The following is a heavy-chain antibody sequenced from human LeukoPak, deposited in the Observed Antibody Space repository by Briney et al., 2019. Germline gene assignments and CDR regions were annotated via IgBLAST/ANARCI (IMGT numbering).Heavy chain of an antibody. J-gene: IGHJ5*02. V-gene: IGHV3-21*01. CDR3: ARGPDIVVVPAAIDSGWFDP. CDR1: GFTFSSYS. D-gene: IGHD2-2*01. CDR2: ISSSSSYI. Sequence: GSLRLSCAASGFTFSSYSMNWVRQAPGKGLEWVSFISSSSSYIYYADSVKGRFTISRDNAKNSLYLQMNSLRAEDTAVYYCARGPDIVVVPAAIDSGWFDPWGQGTLVTVSS.